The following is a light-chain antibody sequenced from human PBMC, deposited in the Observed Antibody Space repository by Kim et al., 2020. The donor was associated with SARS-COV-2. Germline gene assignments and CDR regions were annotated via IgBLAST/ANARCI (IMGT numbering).Light chain of an antibody. J-gene: IGLJ3*02. CDR1: SSDVGTYNL. CDR3: CSYAGSYTLWV. V-gene: IGLV2-23*02. Sequence: SITISCAGTSSDVGTYNLVSWYKQHPGKAPQLMLYEVNKRPSGISNRFSGSKSGNTASLTISGLQAEDEADYYCCSYAGSYTLWVFGGGTQLTVL. CDR2: EVN.